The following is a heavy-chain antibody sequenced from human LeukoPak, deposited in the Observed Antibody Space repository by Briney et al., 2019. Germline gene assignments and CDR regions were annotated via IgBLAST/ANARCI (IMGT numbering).Heavy chain of an antibody. V-gene: IGHV3-21*01. CDR1: GFTFSTYS. J-gene: IGHJ2*01. CDR2: ISSAGTYI. Sequence: GESLRLSCAASGFTFSTYSMNWVRQAPGKGLEWVSSISSAGTYIYYADSVKGRFTISRDNAKNSLYLQMNSLSAEDTAVYYCARAEATAGTDWYFDLWGRGTLVTASS. D-gene: IGHD6-13*01. CDR3: ARAEATAGTDWYFDL.